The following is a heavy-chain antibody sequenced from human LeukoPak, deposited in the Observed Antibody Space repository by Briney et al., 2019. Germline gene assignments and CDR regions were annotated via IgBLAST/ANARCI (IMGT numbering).Heavy chain of an antibody. CDR1: GGTFSSYA. J-gene: IGHJ4*02. CDR2: IIPIFGTA. V-gene: IGHV1-69*01. CDR3: ASSTEIVVVTSFDY. Sequence: ASVKVSCKASGGTFSSYAISWVRQAPGQGLERMGGIIPIFGTANYAQKFQGRVTITADESTSTAYMELSSLRSEDTAVYYCASSTEIVVVTSFDYWGQGTLVTVSS. D-gene: IGHD2-21*02.